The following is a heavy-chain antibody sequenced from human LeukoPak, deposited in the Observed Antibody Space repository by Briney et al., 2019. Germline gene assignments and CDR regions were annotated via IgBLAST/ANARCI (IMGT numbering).Heavy chain of an antibody. CDR3: ASDPDYGDYSPFDY. CDR1: GFTFSSYS. D-gene: IGHD4-17*01. J-gene: IGHJ4*02. CDR2: ISSSSSYI. V-gene: IGHV3-21*01. Sequence: GGSLRLSCAASGFTFSSYSMNWVRQAPGKGLECVSSISSSSSYIYYADSVKGRFTISRDNDKNSLYLKMNSLRAEDTAVYYCASDPDYGDYSPFDYWGQGTLVTVSS.